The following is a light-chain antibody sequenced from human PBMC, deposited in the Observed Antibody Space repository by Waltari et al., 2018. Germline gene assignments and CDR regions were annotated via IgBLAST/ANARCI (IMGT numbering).Light chain of an antibody. CDR2: EVT. J-gene: IGLJ1*01. CDR3: SSYTSSLTLV. CDR1: SSDVGGSHY. Sequence: QSALTQPASVSGSPGQSITISCPGTSSDVGGSHYVSWYQQHPGKAPKLMIYEVTNRPSGVSDRFSGSKSGNTASLTISGLQAEDEADYYCSSYTSSLTLVFGTGTEVTVL. V-gene: IGLV2-14*01.